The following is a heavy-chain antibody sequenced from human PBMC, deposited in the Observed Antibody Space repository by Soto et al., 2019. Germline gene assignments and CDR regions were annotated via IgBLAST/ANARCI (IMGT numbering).Heavy chain of an antibody. Sequence: GASVKVSCKASGYTFTSYAMHWVRQAPGQRLEWMGWINAGNGNTKYSQKFQGRVTITRDTSASTAYMELSSLRSEDTAVYYCARYCSGGSCNPPGLYWGQGTLVTVSS. V-gene: IGHV1-3*01. CDR2: INAGNGNT. J-gene: IGHJ4*02. CDR3: ARYCSGGSCNPPGLY. D-gene: IGHD2-15*01. CDR1: GYTFTSYA.